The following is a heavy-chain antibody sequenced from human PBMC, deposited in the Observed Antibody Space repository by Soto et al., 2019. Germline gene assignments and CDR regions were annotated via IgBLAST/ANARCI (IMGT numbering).Heavy chain of an antibody. CDR3: AANRGYNYYYGMDV. CDR2: IKQDGGEK. Sequence: GGSLRLSCAASGFTLSSFWMSWVRQAPGKGLEWVANIKQDGGEKKYVDSVKGRFTISRDNAKNSLYLQMNSLRAEDTAVYYCAANRGYNYYYGMDVWGQGTTVTVSS. CDR1: GFTLSSFW. J-gene: IGHJ6*02. D-gene: IGHD3-22*01. V-gene: IGHV3-7*03.